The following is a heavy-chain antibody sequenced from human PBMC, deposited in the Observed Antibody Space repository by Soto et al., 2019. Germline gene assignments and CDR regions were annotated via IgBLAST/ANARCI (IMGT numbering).Heavy chain of an antibody. CDR1: GGSISSSSYY. V-gene: IGHV4-39*01. D-gene: IGHD2-21*02. J-gene: IGHJ4*02. CDR2: IYYSGST. Sequence: SETLSLTCPVSGGSISSSSYYWGWIRQPPGKGLEWIGSIYYSGSTYYNPSLKSRVTISVDTSKNQFSLKLSSVTAADTAVYYCARQEYCGGDCYFDYWGQGTLVTVSS. CDR3: ARQEYCGGDCYFDY.